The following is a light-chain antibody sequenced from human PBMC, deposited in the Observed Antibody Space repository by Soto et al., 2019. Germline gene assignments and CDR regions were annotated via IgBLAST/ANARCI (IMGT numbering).Light chain of an antibody. V-gene: IGKV1-27*01. CDR3: QKYYGAPFT. CDR1: RGIVTY. Sequence: DIQMTQSPSSLSASIGDRVTITCWASRGIVTYLAWYQQKSGRPPKLLIYGASTLQSGVPSRFSGGGSGTDFTLTISNLQPEDVATYYCQKYYGAPFTFGPGTKVDI. CDR2: GAS. J-gene: IGKJ3*01.